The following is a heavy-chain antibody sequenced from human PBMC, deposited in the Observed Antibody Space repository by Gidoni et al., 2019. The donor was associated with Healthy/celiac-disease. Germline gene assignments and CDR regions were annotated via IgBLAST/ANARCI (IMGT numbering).Heavy chain of an antibody. D-gene: IGHD2-21*01. CDR3: ARGIYAYCGGDCSLG. CDR2: LIPILGIA. Sequence: QVQLVQSGAEVKKPGSSVKVSCKASGGTFSRYTISWVRQAPGQGLEWMGRLIPILGIANYAQKFQGRVTSTADKSTSTAYMELSSLRSEDTAVYYCARGIYAYCGGDCSLGWGQGTLVTVSS. J-gene: IGHJ4*02. V-gene: IGHV1-69*02. CDR1: GGTFSRYT.